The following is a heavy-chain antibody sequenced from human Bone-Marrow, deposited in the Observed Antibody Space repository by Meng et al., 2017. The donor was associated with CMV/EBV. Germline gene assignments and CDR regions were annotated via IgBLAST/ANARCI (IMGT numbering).Heavy chain of an antibody. V-gene: IGHV3-30*02. Sequence: SGVTFSSVGMHWVRQAPGKGLEWVAFIRYDGSNKYYADSVKGRFTISRDNSKNTLYLQMNSLRAEDTAVYYCAKDLHGRRVLDAFDIWGQGTMVTVSS. CDR1: GVTFSSVG. CDR3: AKDLHGRRVLDAFDI. J-gene: IGHJ3*02. CDR2: IRYDGSNK. D-gene: IGHD2-15*01.